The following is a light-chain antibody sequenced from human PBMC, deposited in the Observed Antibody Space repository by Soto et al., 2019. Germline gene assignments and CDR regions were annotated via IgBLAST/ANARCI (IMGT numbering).Light chain of an antibody. Sequence: EIVMTQSPATLSLSPGERVTLSCRASQSISSNLAGYQQKTGQAPTLLLYGTSTRATGIPARFIGSGSGTEFTLTISSLQSEDFAVYYCQQYNTWSSFTFGQGTRLEIK. CDR1: QSISSN. CDR3: QQYNTWSSFT. V-gene: IGKV3-15*01. J-gene: IGKJ5*01. CDR2: GTS.